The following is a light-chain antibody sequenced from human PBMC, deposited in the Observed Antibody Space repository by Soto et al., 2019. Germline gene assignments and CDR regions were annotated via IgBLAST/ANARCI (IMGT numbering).Light chain of an antibody. Sequence: QSALTQPPSVSGAPGQRVAISCTGTISNIGAGSNVHWYQQLPGAAPKLLIYANALRPSGVPDRFSGSKSGTSASLAITGLQAEDEADYYCQSYDSSLSGWVFGGGTKLTVL. CDR1: ISNIGAGSN. V-gene: IGLV1-40*01. CDR3: QSYDSSLSGWV. CDR2: ANA. J-gene: IGLJ3*02.